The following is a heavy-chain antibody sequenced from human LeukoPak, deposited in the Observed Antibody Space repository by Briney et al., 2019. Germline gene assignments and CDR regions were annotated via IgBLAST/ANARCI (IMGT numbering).Heavy chain of an antibody. CDR1: GFTFDDYA. Sequence: GGSLRLSCAASGFTFDDYAMHWVRQAPGKGLEWVSGISWNSGSIGYADPVKGRFTISRDNAKNSLYLQMNSLRAEDTALYYCAKASGIHLPYYFDYWGQGTLVTVSS. D-gene: IGHD2-15*01. CDR3: AKASGIHLPYYFDY. V-gene: IGHV3-9*01. CDR2: ISWNSGSI. J-gene: IGHJ4*02.